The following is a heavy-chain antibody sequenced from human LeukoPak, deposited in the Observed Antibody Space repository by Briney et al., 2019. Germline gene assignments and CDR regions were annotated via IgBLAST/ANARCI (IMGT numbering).Heavy chain of an antibody. J-gene: IGHJ5*02. Sequence: PGGSLRLSCAASGFTFSNYWMNWVRQVPGKGLVWVSRINSDGSSTNYADFVKGRFTISRDNAKNSLYLQMNSLRAEDTAVYYCARDPRGSGSYTIWFDPWGQGTLVTVSS. CDR3: ARDPRGSGSYTIWFDP. V-gene: IGHV3-74*01. CDR1: GFTFSNYW. D-gene: IGHD3-10*01. CDR2: INSDGSST.